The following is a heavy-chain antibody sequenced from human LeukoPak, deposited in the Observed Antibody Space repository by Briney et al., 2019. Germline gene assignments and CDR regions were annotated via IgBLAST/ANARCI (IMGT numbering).Heavy chain of an antibody. Sequence: SETLSLTCTVSGGSISSHYWSRIRQPPGKGLEWIGYIYYSGSTNYNPSLKSRVTISVDTSKNQFSLKLSSVTAADTAVYYCARVSGYKARTFDYWGQGTLVTVSS. CDR1: GGSISSHY. D-gene: IGHD5-12*01. V-gene: IGHV4-59*11. CDR3: ARVSGYKARTFDY. CDR2: IYYSGST. J-gene: IGHJ4*02.